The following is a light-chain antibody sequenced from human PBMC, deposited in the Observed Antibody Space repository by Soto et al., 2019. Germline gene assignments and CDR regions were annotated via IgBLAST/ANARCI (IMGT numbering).Light chain of an antibody. CDR2: DDT. CDR3: CAYVGGRTDV. Sequence: QSVLTQPACVSVSPGQSITVSCTGTVCLVSWYQQHPGKVPKLIIYDDTKRPSGVPSRFSGSKSGNTDSLTISGLQAEDEADYYCCAYVGGRTDVFGSGTKGAVL. J-gene: IGLJ1*01. CDR1: VCL. V-gene: IGLV2-23*01.